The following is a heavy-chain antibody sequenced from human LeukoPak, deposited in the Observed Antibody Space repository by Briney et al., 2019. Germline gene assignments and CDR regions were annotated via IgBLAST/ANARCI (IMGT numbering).Heavy chain of an antibody. V-gene: IGHV3-7*01. D-gene: IGHD1-26*01. J-gene: IGHJ4*02. Sequence: GGSLRLSCAASGFTFNDYWMTWFRQAPGKGPERVASIEQDGSDIQYVDFVKGRFTISRDNGKNSVYLQMNSLRVEDTAVYYCARVTPWGYFDYWGQGTLVSVSS. CDR2: IEQDGSDI. CDR1: GFTFNDYW. CDR3: ARVTPWGYFDY.